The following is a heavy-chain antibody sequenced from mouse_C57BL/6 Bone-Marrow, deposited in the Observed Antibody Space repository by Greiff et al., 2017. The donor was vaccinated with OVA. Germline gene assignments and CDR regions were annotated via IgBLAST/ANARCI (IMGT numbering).Heavy chain of an antibody. J-gene: IGHJ3*01. D-gene: IGHD2-3*01. CDR1: GFTFSNYW. CDR3: TEDGFSAY. V-gene: IGHV6-3*01. Sequence: EVKVEESGGGLVQPGGSMKLSCVASGFTFSNYWMNWVRQSPEKGLEWVAQIRLKSDNYATHYAESVKGRFTISRDDSKSSVYLQMNNLRAEDTGIYYCTEDGFSAYWGQGTLVTVSA. CDR2: IRLKSDNYAT.